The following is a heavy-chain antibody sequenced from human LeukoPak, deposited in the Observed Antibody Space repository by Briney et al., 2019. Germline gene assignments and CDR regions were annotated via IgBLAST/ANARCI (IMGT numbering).Heavy chain of an antibody. CDR1: GFTFSSYG. J-gene: IGHJ4*02. CDR2: IWYDGSNK. V-gene: IGHV3-33*01. D-gene: IGHD6-19*01. CDR3: ARVKYSSGWYWGY. Sequence: PGGSLRLSCAASGFTFSSYGMHWVRQAPGKGLEWVAVIWYDGSNKYYADSVKGRFTISRDNSKNTLYLQMNSLRAEDTAVYYCARVKYSSGWYWGYWGQGTLVTVSS.